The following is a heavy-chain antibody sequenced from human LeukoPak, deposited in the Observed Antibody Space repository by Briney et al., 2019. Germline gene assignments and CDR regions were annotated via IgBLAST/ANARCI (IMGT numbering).Heavy chain of an antibody. D-gene: IGHD6-13*01. CDR3: AKDAYSSSWYEGYFDC. CDR1: GFTFNDYA. J-gene: IGHJ4*02. V-gene: IGHV3-9*01. CDR2: ISWNSGSI. Sequence: GGSLRLSCAASGFTFNDYAMHWVRQAPGKGLEWVSGISWNSGSIGYADSVKGRFTISRDDAKNSLYLQMNSLRAEDTALYYCAKDAYSSSWYEGYFDCWGQGALVTVSS.